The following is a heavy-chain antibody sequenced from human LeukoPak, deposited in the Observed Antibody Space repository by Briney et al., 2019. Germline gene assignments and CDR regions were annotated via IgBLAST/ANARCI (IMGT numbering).Heavy chain of an antibody. CDR1: GFTVSNTY. CDR2: IYGGGGT. D-gene: IGHD2-15*01. Sequence: GGSLRLSCAASGFTVSNTYMSWVRQAPGKGLEWVSIIYGGGGTRYADSVKGRFTISRDNSKNTLYLQMNSLRAEDTAVYYCASGVVVADKLVYWGQGTLVTVSS. V-gene: IGHV3-53*05. CDR3: ASGVVVADKLVY. J-gene: IGHJ4*02.